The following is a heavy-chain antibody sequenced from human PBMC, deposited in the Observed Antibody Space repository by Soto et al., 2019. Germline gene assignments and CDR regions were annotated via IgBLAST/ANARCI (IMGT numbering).Heavy chain of an antibody. CDR3: ARQGTGDYYYGMDV. J-gene: IGHJ6*02. V-gene: IGHV1-69*01. Sequence: QVQLVQSGAEVKKPGSSVKVSCKASGGTFSSYAISWVRQAPGQGLEWMGGVIPIFGTANYAQKFQGRATITADESTSTAYMELSSLRSEDTAVYYCARQGTGDYYYGMDVWGQGTTVTVSS. D-gene: IGHD1-1*01. CDR2: VIPIFGTA. CDR1: GGTFSSYA.